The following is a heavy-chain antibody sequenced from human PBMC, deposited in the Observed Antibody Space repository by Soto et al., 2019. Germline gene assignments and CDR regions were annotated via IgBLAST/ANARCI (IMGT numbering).Heavy chain of an antibody. J-gene: IGHJ3*01. Sequence: SETLSLTCTVSGGSIGYYYWTWIRQPPGKGLEWIGFIYYSGSTNYNPSLKSRVTMSVDTSKNQFSLKLTSVTAADTAVYYCARERGVTTNDAFDVWGRGAMVT. V-gene: IGHV4-59*01. CDR3: ARERGVTTNDAFDV. CDR2: IYYSGST. CDR1: GGSIGYYY. D-gene: IGHD2-21*02.